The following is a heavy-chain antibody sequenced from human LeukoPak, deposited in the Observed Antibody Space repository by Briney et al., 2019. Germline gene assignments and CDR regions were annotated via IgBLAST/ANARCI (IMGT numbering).Heavy chain of an antibody. J-gene: IGHJ5*02. CDR2: ISSSSSYI. CDR1: GFTFSSYS. V-gene: IGHV3-21*01. CDR3: ARDDSGSYSYWSAP. D-gene: IGHD1-26*01. Sequence: GGSLRLSCAASGFTFSSYSMNWVRQAPGKGLEWVSSISSSSSYIYYADSVKGRFTISRDNAKNSLYLQMNSLRAEDTAVYYCARDDSGSYSYWSAPWGQGTLVTVSS.